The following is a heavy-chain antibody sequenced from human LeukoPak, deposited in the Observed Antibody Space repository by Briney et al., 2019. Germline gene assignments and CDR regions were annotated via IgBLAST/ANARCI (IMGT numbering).Heavy chain of an antibody. CDR2: ISSSGSTI. D-gene: IGHD3-10*01. Sequence: PGGSLRLSCAASGFTFSSYEMNWVRQAPGKGLEWVSYISSSGSTIYYADSVKGRFTISRDNAKNSLYLQMNSLRAEDTAVYYCASYGSGSYYNPRHFDYWGQGPWSPSPQ. V-gene: IGHV3-48*03. CDR1: GFTFSSYE. J-gene: IGHJ4*02. CDR3: ASYGSGSYYNPRHFDY.